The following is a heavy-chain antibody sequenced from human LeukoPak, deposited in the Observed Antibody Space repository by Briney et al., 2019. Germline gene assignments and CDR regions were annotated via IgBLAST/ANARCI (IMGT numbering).Heavy chain of an antibody. CDR1: GFTFRSYA. J-gene: IGHJ4*02. D-gene: IGHD5-24*01. CDR3: QGWLQLKEIDY. Sequence: PGGSLRLSCAGSGFTFRSYAMSWVRQSPVKGLEWVSAISDSGDGTYYADSVKARFTISRDNSKNTLYLQMNSLRAEDTAVYYCQGWLQLKEIDYWGQGTLVTVSS. V-gene: IGHV3-23*01. CDR2: ISDSGDGT.